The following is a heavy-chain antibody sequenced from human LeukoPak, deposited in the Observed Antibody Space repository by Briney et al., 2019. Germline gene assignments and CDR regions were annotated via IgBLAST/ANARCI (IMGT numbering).Heavy chain of an antibody. D-gene: IGHD3-22*01. CDR2: IYYSGST. CDR1: GGSISSRSYY. CDR3: ARGSGYSYYFDY. J-gene: IGHJ4*02. Sequence: PSETLSLTCTVSGGSISSRSYYWGWIRPPPGKGLEWIGNIYYSGSTYYNPSLKSRVTISVDTSKNQFSLKLNSVTAADTAVYFCARGSGYSYYFDYWGQGTLVTVSS. V-gene: IGHV4-39*01.